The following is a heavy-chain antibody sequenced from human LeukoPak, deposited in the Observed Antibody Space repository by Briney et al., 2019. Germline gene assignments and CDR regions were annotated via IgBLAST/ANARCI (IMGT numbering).Heavy chain of an antibody. Sequence: PSQTLSLTCAVSGGSISSGGYYWSWIRQPPGTGLEWIGYIYYSGSTNYNPSLKSRVTISVDTSKNQFSLKLSSVTAADTAVYYCAREGYSYGYNGMDVWGQGTTVTVSS. J-gene: IGHJ6*02. CDR3: AREGYSYGYNGMDV. CDR1: GGSISSGGYY. D-gene: IGHD5-18*01. CDR2: IYYSGST. V-gene: IGHV4-61*08.